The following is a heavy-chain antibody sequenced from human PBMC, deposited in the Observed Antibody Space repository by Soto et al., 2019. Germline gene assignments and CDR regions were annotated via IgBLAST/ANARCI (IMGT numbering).Heavy chain of an antibody. CDR1: GYTFTSYD. Sequence: ASVKVSCKASGYTFTSYDINWVRQATGQGLEWMGWMNPNSGNTGYAQKFQGRVTMTRNTSISTAYMELSSLRSEDTAVYYCARGASPWGYDFWSGYRHYYYYMDVWGKGTTVTVSS. CDR3: ARGASPWGYDFWSGYRHYYYYMDV. CDR2: MNPNSGNT. V-gene: IGHV1-8*01. J-gene: IGHJ6*03. D-gene: IGHD3-3*01.